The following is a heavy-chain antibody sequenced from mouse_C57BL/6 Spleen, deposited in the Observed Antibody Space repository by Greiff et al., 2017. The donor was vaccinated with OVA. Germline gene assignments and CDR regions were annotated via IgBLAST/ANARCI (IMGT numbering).Heavy chain of an antibody. J-gene: IGHJ4*01. CDR1: GYTFTDYE. CDR2: IDPETGGT. V-gene: IGHV1-15*01. D-gene: IGHD2-3*01. Sequence: VQLQESGAELVRPGASVTLSCKASGYTFTDYEMHWVKQTPVHGLEWIGAIDPETGGTAYNQKFKGKAILTADKSSSTAFMELRSLTSEDSAFYYCTGYDGYYMDYWGQGTSVTVSS. CDR3: TGYDGYYMDY.